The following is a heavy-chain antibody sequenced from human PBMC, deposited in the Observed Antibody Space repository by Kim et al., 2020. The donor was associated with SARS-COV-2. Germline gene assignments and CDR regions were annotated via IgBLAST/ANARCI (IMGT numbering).Heavy chain of an antibody. D-gene: IGHD3-10*01. J-gene: IGHJ3*02. Sequence: GGSLRLSCAASGFTFSRSPMSWVRQAPGKGLEWVSAIDGSGDRTYYAGSVKGRFTISRDNSKNTLYLQMNSLRADDTALYYCAKDRPRGGVFDIWGQGT. V-gene: IGHV3-23*01. CDR1: GFTFSRSP. CDR2: IDGSGDRT. CDR3: AKDRPRGGVFDI.